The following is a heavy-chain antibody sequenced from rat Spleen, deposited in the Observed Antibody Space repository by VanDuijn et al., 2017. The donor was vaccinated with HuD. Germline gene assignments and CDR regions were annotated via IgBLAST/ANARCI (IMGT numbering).Heavy chain of an antibody. D-gene: IGHD1-7*01. V-gene: IGHV2-72*01. Sequence: QVQLKESGPGLVQPSQTLSLTCTVSGFSLTNYHVSWVRQSPGKSLVWVGSIWAGGGSNYNSAVQSRLSISRDTSKSQVFLKMFSLQPEDTGTYYCTRHDYYFDYWGQGVMVTVSS. CDR3: TRHDYYFDY. CDR1: GFSLTNYH. J-gene: IGHJ2*01. CDR2: IWAGGGS.